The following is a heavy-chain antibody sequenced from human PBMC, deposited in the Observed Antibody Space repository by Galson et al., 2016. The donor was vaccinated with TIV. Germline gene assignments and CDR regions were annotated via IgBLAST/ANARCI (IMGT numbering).Heavy chain of an antibody. Sequence: ETLSLTCTVSGGSISSRSYYWGWIRQPPGKGLEWIGSIYDSGNTYQNPSLKSRVTISLDASKNHFSLTLRSGTAADTAAYYCARPDLWYYVGSWGQGALVIVSS. CDR2: IYDSGNT. J-gene: IGHJ4*02. CDR1: GGSISSRSYY. V-gene: IGHV4-39*07. CDR3: ARPDLWYYVGS. D-gene: IGHD2-8*02.